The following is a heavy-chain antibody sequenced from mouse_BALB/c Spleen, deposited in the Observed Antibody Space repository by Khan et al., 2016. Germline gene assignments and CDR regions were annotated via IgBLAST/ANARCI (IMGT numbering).Heavy chain of an antibody. D-gene: IGHD1-2*01. CDR1: GFTFSNYW. CDR3: TKAHYSFAY. V-gene: IGHV6-6*02. Sequence: EVKLEESGGGLVQPGGSMKLSCVASGFTFSNYWMNWVRQSPEKGLEWVAEIRLKSNNYATHYAESVKGRFTISRDDSKSSVYRQRNNVRAEDTGIYYCTKAHYSFAYWGQGTLVTVSA. CDR2: IRLKSNNYAT. J-gene: IGHJ3*01.